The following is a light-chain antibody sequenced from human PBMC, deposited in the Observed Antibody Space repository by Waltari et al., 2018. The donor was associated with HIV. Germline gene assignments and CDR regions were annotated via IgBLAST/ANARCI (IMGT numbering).Light chain of an antibody. CDR3: SSYTVPGTL. Sequence: SALTQPASVSGSPGQSITISCTGTSSDIGSYNYVSWYQQYPGKAPKLMIYDVSNRPSGVSTRFSGSKSGNMASLTISGLQAEDEADYYCSSYTVPGTLFGTGTRVTVL. V-gene: IGLV2-14*01. CDR1: SSDIGSYNY. J-gene: IGLJ1*01. CDR2: DVS.